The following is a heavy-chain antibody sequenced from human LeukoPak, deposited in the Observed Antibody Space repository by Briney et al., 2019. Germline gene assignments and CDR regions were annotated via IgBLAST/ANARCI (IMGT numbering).Heavy chain of an antibody. Sequence: PSETLSLTCTVSGGSISTYYWSWIRRPPGKGLEWIGNSLHGGNTFYNPSLRGRLTISLDTSKNQVSMKLSSVTAADTAVYYCAMITVTTGIDSWGQGTLVTVSS. V-gene: IGHV4-59*04. D-gene: IGHD4-17*01. J-gene: IGHJ4*02. CDR2: SLHGGNT. CDR1: GGSISTYY. CDR3: AMITVTTGIDS.